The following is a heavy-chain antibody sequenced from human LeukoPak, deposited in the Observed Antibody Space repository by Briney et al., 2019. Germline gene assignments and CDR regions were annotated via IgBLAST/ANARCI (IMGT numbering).Heavy chain of an antibody. CDR2: IYTSGST. CDR3: AQAPQTTVVEFDY. V-gene: IGHV4-61*02. Sequence: SQTLSLTCTVSGGSISSGSYYWSWIRQPAGKGLEWIGRIYTSGSTNYNPSLKSRVTISVDTSKNQFSLKLSSVTAADTAVYYCAQAPQTTVVEFDYWGQGTLVTVSS. D-gene: IGHD4-23*01. CDR1: GGSISSGSYY. J-gene: IGHJ4*02.